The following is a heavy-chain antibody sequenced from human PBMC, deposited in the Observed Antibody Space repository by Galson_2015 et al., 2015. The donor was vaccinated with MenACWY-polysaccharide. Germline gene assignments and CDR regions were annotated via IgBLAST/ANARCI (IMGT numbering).Heavy chain of an antibody. V-gene: IGHV3-73*01. CDR1: GFTFSGSA. Sequence: SLRLSCAASGFTFSGSAMHWVRQASGKGLEWVGRIRSKANSYATAYAASVKGRFTISRDDSKNTAYLQMNSLKTEDTAVYYCTRVGAGARIDYWGQGTLVTVSS. CDR3: TRVGAGARIDY. CDR2: IRSKANSYAT. D-gene: IGHD6-19*01. J-gene: IGHJ4*02.